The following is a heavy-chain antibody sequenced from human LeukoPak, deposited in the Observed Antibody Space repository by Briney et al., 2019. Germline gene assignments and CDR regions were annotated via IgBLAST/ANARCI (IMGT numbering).Heavy chain of an antibody. Sequence: PGGSLRLGCAASGFTFRNFAMSWVRQAPGKGLEWLSSIGTAGTYYADSVKGRFTISRDDSKNTLYLQLNSLRVDDTALYYCEKNWGPLHMGGQGTMVTVSS. D-gene: IGHD3-16*01. CDR3: EKNWGPLHM. CDR1: GFTFRNFA. V-gene: IGHV3-23*03. CDR2: IGTAGT. J-gene: IGHJ3*01.